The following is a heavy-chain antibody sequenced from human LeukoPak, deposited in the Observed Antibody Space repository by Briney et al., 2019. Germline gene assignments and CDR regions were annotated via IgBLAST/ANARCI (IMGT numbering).Heavy chain of an antibody. D-gene: IGHD3-9*01. CDR2: ISYDGSSK. V-gene: IGHV3-30*04. J-gene: IGHJ4*02. CDR1: GFTFSSYA. Sequence: PGGSLRLSCAASGFTFSSYAMHWVRQAPGKGLEWVAVISYDGSSKYYADSVKGRFTTSRDNSKNTLYLQMNSLRAEDTAVYYCARVPDYDILTGYPDYWGQGTLVTVSS. CDR3: ARVPDYDILTGYPDY.